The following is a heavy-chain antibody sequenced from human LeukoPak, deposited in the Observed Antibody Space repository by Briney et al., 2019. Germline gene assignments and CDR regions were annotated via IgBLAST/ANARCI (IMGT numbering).Heavy chain of an antibody. CDR1: GGSISSSSYY. D-gene: IGHD4-17*01. CDR3: ARANSYYYGDLDY. V-gene: IGHV4-39*07. Sequence: PSETLSLTCTVSGGSISSSSYYWGWIRQPPGKGLEWIGSIYYSGSTYYNPSLKSRVTISVDTSKNQFSLNLTSVTAADTAVYYCARANSYYYGDLDYWGQGTPVTVSS. CDR2: IYYSGST. J-gene: IGHJ4*02.